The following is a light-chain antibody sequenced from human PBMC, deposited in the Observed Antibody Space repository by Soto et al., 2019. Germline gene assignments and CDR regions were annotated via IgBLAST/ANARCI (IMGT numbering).Light chain of an antibody. V-gene: IGKV3-15*01. CDR3: QQYNNWPPYT. CDR2: GAS. CDR1: QSVSSN. Sequence: EIVMTQSPATLSVSPGERATLSCRASQSVSSNLAWYQQKPGQAPRLLIYGASTRATGIPARFSGSGSGTEFTLTINSLQSEDFAGYYWQQYNNWPPYTFGQGTKLEIK. J-gene: IGKJ2*01.